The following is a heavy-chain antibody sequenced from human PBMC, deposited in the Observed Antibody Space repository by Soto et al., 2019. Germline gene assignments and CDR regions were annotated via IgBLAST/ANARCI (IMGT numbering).Heavy chain of an antibody. V-gene: IGHV3-23*01. CDR1: GFTFSSYA. J-gene: IGHJ4*02. Sequence: GGSLRLSCAASGFTFSSYAMSWVRQAPGKGLEWVSAISGSGGSTYYADSVKGRFTISRDNSKNTLYLQMNSLRAEDTAVYYCAKGNRYYYDSSGYYHFDYWGQGTLVTVSS. CDR2: ISGSGGST. CDR3: AKGNRYYYDSSGYYHFDY. D-gene: IGHD3-22*01.